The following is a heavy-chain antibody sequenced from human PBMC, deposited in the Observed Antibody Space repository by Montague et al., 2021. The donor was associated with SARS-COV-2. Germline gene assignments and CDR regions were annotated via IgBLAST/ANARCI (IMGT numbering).Heavy chain of an antibody. Sequence: SETLSLTCTVSGGSISSSSYYWGWIRQPPGKGLEWIGSIYYSGSTYYNPSLKSQVTISVDTSKNQFSLKLSSVTAADTAVYYCASLPYYYDSSYAFDIWGQGTMVTVSS. CDR3: ASLPYYYDSSYAFDI. D-gene: IGHD3-22*01. CDR2: IYYSGST. J-gene: IGHJ3*02. V-gene: IGHV4-39*01. CDR1: GGSISSSSYY.